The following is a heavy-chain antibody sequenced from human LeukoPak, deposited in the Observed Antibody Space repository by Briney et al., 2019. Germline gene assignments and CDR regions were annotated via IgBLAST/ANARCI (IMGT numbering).Heavy chain of an antibody. CDR3: ARGVRIAAPGPYYYMDV. D-gene: IGHD6-13*01. Sequence: ASVKVSCKASGGTFSSYAISWVRQAPGQGLEWMGGIIPIFGTANYAQKFQGRVTITADESTSTAYMELSSLRSEDTAVYYCARGVRIAAPGPYYYMDVWGKGTTVTVSS. J-gene: IGHJ6*03. CDR1: GGTFSSYA. V-gene: IGHV1-69*13. CDR2: IIPIFGTA.